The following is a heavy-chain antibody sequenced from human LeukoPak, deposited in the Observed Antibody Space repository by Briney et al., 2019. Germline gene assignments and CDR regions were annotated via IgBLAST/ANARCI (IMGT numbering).Heavy chain of an antibody. J-gene: IGHJ4*02. CDR1: GLFLTSTV. Sequence: KTSDTLSLTCTVSGLFLTSTVGSCVRQPPGQGLDWIGNMLFRGPTNSNPSLKRRVSLSVDSCSNQFSPTLPSATVAHTAVYFCALRYRGHDSTGVFYHWGQGTLVSVSS. D-gene: IGHD5-18*01. CDR3: ALRYRGHDSTGVFYH. V-gene: IGHV4-59*03. CDR2: MLFRGPT.